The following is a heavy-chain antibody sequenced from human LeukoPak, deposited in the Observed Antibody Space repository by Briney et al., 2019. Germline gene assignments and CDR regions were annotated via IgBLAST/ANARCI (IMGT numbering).Heavy chain of an antibody. Sequence: GGSLRLSCAASGFTFSSYEMNWVRQAPGKGLEWVSYISSSGSTIYYADSVKGRFTISRDNAKNSLYLQMNSLRAEDTAVYYCARGRYYYGSGSYYWSWFDPWGQGTLVTVSS. CDR3: ARGRYYYGSGSYYWSWFDP. CDR2: ISSSGSTI. CDR1: GFTFSSYE. V-gene: IGHV3-48*03. J-gene: IGHJ5*02. D-gene: IGHD3-10*01.